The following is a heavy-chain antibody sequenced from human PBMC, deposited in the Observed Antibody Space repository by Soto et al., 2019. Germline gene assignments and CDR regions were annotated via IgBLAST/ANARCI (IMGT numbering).Heavy chain of an antibody. Sequence: SETLSLTRTVSGGSITSSSYYWGWIRQPPGKGLEWIGSIYYSESTYYNPSLKSRVTISVDTSKNQFSLKLSSVTAADTAVYYCATQEVGGSYVYTFDPWGQGTLVTVSS. CDR2: IYYSEST. V-gene: IGHV4-39*01. CDR1: GGSITSSSYY. D-gene: IGHD1-26*01. J-gene: IGHJ5*02. CDR3: ATQEVGGSYVYTFDP.